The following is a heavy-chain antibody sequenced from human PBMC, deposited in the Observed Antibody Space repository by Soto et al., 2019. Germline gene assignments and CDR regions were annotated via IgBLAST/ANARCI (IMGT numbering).Heavy chain of an antibody. CDR2: IYNGGST. J-gene: IGHJ4*02. V-gene: IGHV4-39*01. CDR3: ARHRKGAITIFGVVSAGYFDY. D-gene: IGHD3-3*01. Sequence: KPSETLSLTCTVSGDSVSSVGFHWAWLRRPPGKGLEWIGYIYNGGSTYYNPSLKSRVTISVDTSKNQFSLKLSSVTAADTAVYYCARHRKGAITIFGVVSAGYFDYWGQGTLVTVSS. CDR1: GDSVSSVGFH.